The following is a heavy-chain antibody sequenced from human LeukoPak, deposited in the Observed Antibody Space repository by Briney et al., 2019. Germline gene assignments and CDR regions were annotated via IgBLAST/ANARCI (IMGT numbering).Heavy chain of an antibody. Sequence: PGRSLRLSRAASGFTFDDYAMHWVRQAPGKGLEWVSGISWNSGSIGYADSVKGRFTNSRDNAKNSLYLQMNSLRAEDMALYYCAKAGYCSSTSCYFDYWGQGTLVTVSS. D-gene: IGHD2-2*01. V-gene: IGHV3-9*03. J-gene: IGHJ4*02. CDR1: GFTFDDYA. CDR3: AKAGYCSSTSCYFDY. CDR2: ISWNSGSI.